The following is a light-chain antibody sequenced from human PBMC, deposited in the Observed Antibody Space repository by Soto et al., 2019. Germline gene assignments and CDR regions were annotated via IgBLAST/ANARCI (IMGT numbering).Light chain of an antibody. V-gene: IGKV3-20*01. CDR2: GAS. CDR1: QSVSSSY. CDR3: QQYGNPTVT. Sequence: EIVLTQSPGTLSLSPGERATLSCRASQSVSSSYLAWYQQKPGQAPRLLIYGASSRATGIPDRFSGSGSGTDFTITISRLEPEDFAVYYCQQYGNPTVTFGQGTRLEIK. J-gene: IGKJ5*01.